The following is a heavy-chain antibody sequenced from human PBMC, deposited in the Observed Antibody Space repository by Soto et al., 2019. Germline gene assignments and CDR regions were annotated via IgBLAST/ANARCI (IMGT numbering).Heavy chain of an antibody. V-gene: IGHV4-31*03. J-gene: IGHJ4*02. CDR2: IYYSGST. Sequence: QVQLQESGPGLVKPSQTLSLTCTVSGGSISSGGYYWSWIRQHPGKGLEWIGYIYYSGSTYYNPSLQSRVTISVDTSKNHFSLKLSSVTAADTAVYSCASLSPRHEFDYWGQGSLVTVSS. CDR1: GGSISSGGYY. D-gene: IGHD6-6*01. CDR3: ASLSPRHEFDY.